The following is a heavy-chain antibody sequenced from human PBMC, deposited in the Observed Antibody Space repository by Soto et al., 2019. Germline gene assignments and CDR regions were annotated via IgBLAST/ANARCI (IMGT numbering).Heavy chain of an antibody. D-gene: IGHD4-4*01. Sequence: GGSLRLSCAASGFTFSSYSMNWVRQKPARGLEWVTSISSTSSYIYYADSVKGRFTISRDNAKNSLYLQMNSLRAEDTAAYYCARERATAGMDVWGQGT. CDR2: ISSTSSYI. CDR3: ARERATAGMDV. J-gene: IGHJ6*02. V-gene: IGHV3-21*01. CDR1: GFTFSSYS.